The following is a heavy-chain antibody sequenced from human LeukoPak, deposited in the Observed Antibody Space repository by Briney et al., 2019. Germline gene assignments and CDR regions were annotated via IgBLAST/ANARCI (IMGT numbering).Heavy chain of an antibody. V-gene: IGHV1-18*01. CDR2: ISTYNGDT. D-gene: IGHD2-15*01. CDR3: ARDWYCSGGRCYDCFDP. J-gene: IGHJ5*02. CDR1: GYTFTSYG. Sequence: ASVKVSCKASGYTFTSYGVSWVRQAPGQGLEWMGWISTYNGDTNYAQELQGRVTMTTDTSTSTAYMELGSLRSDDTAVYYCARDWYCSGGRCYDCFDPWGQGTLVTVSS.